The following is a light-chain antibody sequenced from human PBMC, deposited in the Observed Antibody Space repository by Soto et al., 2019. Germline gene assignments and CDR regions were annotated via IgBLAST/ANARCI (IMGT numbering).Light chain of an antibody. Sequence: EIVLTQSPGTLSVSPGERATLSCRASQTISSNNLAWYQQKPGQAPSLLIYGTSSRATGIPDRFSGSGSGTDVTLTISRLEPEDSEIYYCQQYGSWTFGQGTKVEI. CDR2: GTS. J-gene: IGKJ1*01. CDR3: QQYGSWT. V-gene: IGKV3-20*01. CDR1: QTISSNN.